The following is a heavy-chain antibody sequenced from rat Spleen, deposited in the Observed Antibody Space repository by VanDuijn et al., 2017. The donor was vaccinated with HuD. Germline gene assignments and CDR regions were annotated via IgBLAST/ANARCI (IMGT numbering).Heavy chain of an antibody. CDR1: GFTFSNYD. Sequence: EVQLVESGGGQVQPGGSLKLSCAASGFTFSNYDMAWVRQAPTKGLEWVASISYDGTATYYRDSVKGRFTISRANAKNTLYLQVSSLRSEDTALYYCARRTYWDFDFWGPGTMVTVSS. CDR2: ISYDGTAT. V-gene: IGHV5-29*01. J-gene: IGHJ1*01. CDR3: ARRTYWDFDF.